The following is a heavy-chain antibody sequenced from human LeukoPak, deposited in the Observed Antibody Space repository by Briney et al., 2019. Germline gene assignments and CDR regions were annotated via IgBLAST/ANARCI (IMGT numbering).Heavy chain of an antibody. CDR2: IYGSGTT. CDR3: ASLGYFWGGSGYYSDY. CDR1: GGSISNYF. J-gene: IGHJ4*02. Sequence: SETLSLTCTISGGSISNYFWTWIRQPPGKGLEWSGYIYGSGTTYYNPSLESRVTISVDTSKNQFSVKLSSVTAADTAVYYCASLGYFWGGSGYYSDYWGQGILVTVSS. D-gene: IGHD3-3*01. V-gene: IGHV4-59*01.